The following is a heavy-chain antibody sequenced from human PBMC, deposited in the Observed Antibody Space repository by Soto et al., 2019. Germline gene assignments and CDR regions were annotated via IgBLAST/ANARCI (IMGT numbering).Heavy chain of an antibody. D-gene: IGHD3-3*01. CDR3: ARVASPFVTIFGVVRMDV. CDR1: GFTFSSYS. J-gene: IGHJ6*02. CDR2: IRSSSSYI. Sequence: NPGGSLRLSCAASGFTFSSYSMNWVRQAPGKGLEWVSSIRSSSSYIYYADSVKGRFTISRDNAKNSLYLQMNSLRAEDTAVYYCARVASPFVTIFGVVRMDVWGQGTTVTVSS. V-gene: IGHV3-21*01.